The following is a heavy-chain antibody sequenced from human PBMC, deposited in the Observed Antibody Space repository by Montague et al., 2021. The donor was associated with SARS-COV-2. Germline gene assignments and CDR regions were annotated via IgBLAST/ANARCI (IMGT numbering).Heavy chain of an antibody. Sequence: SETLSLTCTVSGDSISSFYWNWIRQPAGKGLEWIGRIYASGGTNYNPSLKSRVTMSVDTSKNQFSLKLNSVTAADTAVYYCARDPRYSLSWSFDYWGQGTLVTVSS. J-gene: IGHJ4*02. D-gene: IGHD6-13*01. V-gene: IGHV4-4*07. CDR1: GDSISSFY. CDR2: IYASGGT. CDR3: ARDPRYSLSWSFDY.